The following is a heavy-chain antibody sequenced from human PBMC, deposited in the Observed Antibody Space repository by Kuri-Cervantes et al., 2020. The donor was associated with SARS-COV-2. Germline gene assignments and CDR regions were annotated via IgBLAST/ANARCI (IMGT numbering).Heavy chain of an antibody. V-gene: IGHV1-69*13. Sequence: SVKVSCKASGGTFSSYAISWVRQAPGQGLEWMGGIIPIFGTANYAQKFQGRVTITADESTSTAHMELSSLRSEDTAVYYCARVEEYGDSYYYYYGMDVWGQGTTVTVSS. CDR1: GGTFSSYA. D-gene: IGHD4-17*01. CDR3: ARVEEYGDSYYYYYGMDV. CDR2: IIPIFGTA. J-gene: IGHJ6*02.